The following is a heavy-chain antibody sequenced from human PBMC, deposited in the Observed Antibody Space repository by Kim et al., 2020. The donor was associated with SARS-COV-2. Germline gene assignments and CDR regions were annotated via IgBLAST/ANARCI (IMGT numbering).Heavy chain of an antibody. Sequence: GGSLRLSCAASGFTFSRYAMHWVRQAPGKGLDWVALISYDGSNKFYADSVKGRFTISRDDSKNTLFVQMNSLRTEDTAVYYCARDPGYDSSPNDYWGQGTLVTVAS. CDR3: ARDPGYDSSPNDY. V-gene: IGHV3-30*04. D-gene: IGHD3-22*01. J-gene: IGHJ4*02. CDR1: GFTFSRYA. CDR2: ISYDGSNK.